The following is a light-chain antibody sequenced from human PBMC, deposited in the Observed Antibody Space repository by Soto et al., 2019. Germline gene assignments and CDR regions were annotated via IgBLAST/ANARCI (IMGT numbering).Light chain of an antibody. Sequence: ETVMTQSPASLSASPGDEATLSCRASQSVGRNVAWYRQKVGQAPRLLIYTASTRATGIPVRFSGSGSGTEFTLTHSGLQSDDFGTYYGLQNNEWALTFGGGTKVEIK. V-gene: IGKV3D-15*01. CDR2: TAS. CDR3: LQNNEWALT. CDR1: QSVGRN. J-gene: IGKJ4*01.